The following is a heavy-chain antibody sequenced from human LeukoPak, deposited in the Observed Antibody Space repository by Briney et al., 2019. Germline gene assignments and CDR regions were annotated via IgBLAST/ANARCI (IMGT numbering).Heavy chain of an antibody. Sequence: GGSLRLSCAASGFTFSDHYIDWVRQAPGKGLEWVGRSRDKTKSYTTDYAASVKGRFTISRDDSKNSVYLQLNSLKTDDTAVYYCAREGGVIIPFDFWGRGTLVTVSS. D-gene: IGHD3-10*01. V-gene: IGHV3-72*01. CDR2: SRDKTKSYTT. CDR1: GFTFSDHY. J-gene: IGHJ4*02. CDR3: AREGGVIIPFDF.